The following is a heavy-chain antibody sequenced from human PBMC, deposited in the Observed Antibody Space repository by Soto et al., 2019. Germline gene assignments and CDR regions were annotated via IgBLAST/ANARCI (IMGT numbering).Heavy chain of an antibody. V-gene: IGHV3-21*01. Sequence: GGSLRLSCAASGFTFSSYSMNWVRQAPGKGLEWVSSISSSSSYIYYADSVKGRFTISRDNAKNSLYLQMNSLRDEDTAVYYCPCYGGSEAYYDSSGSDYWGQGTLVTVSS. CDR2: ISSSSSYI. CDR1: GFTFSSYS. CDR3: PCYGGSEAYYDSSGSDY. J-gene: IGHJ4*02. D-gene: IGHD3-22*01.